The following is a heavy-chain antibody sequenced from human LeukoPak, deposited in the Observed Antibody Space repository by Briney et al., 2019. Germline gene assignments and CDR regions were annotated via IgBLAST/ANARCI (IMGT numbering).Heavy chain of an antibody. CDR3: ASTYYYDSSGYSHFDY. CDR1: GGSISSSSYY. V-gene: IGHV4-39*01. J-gene: IGHJ4*02. CDR2: IYYSGST. D-gene: IGHD3-22*01. Sequence: PSETLSLTCTVSGGSISSSSYYWGWIRQPPGKGLEWIGSIYYSGSTYYNPSLKSRVTISVDTSKNQFSLKLSSVTAADTAVYYCASTYYYDSSGYSHFDYWGQGTLVTVSS.